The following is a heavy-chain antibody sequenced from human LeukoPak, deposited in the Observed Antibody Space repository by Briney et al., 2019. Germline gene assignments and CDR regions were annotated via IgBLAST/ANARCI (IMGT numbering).Heavy chain of an antibody. J-gene: IGHJ6*03. Sequence: SGGSLRLSCAASGFTFDDYGMSWVRQAPGKGLEWVSGINWNGGSTGYADSVKGRFTISRDNAKNSLYLQMNSLRAEDTAVYYCAKGPGAAAGTYYYYYYYMDVWGKGTTVTVSS. CDR2: INWNGGST. D-gene: IGHD6-13*01. V-gene: IGHV3-20*04. CDR1: GFTFDDYG. CDR3: AKGPGAAAGTYYYYYYYMDV.